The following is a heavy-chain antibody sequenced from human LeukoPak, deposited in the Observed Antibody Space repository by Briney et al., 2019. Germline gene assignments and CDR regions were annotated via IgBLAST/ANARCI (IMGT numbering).Heavy chain of an antibody. D-gene: IGHD1-1*01. Sequence: SETLSLTCTVSGDSISSFYWSWIRQPPGKGLEWIGYIYYNGNTNSNPSLKSRVTISVDTSKNQFSLKLSSVTAADTAVYYCARHMRENWNANWFDPWGQGTLVTVSS. CDR3: ARHMRENWNANWFDP. J-gene: IGHJ5*02. V-gene: IGHV4-59*08. CDR1: GDSISSFY. CDR2: IYYNGNT.